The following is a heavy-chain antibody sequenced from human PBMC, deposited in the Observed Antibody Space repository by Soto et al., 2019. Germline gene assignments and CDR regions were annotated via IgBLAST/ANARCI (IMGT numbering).Heavy chain of an antibody. CDR2: IWYDGSNK. J-gene: IGHJ4*02. CDR1: GFTFSSYG. CDR3: ARESEDLTSNFDY. V-gene: IGHV3-33*01. Sequence: GGSLRLSCAASGFTFSSYGMHWVRQAPGKGLEWVAVIWYDGSNKYYADSGKGRFTISRDNAKNSVYLEMNSLSAEDTAVYYCARESEDLTSNFDYWGQGTLVTVSS.